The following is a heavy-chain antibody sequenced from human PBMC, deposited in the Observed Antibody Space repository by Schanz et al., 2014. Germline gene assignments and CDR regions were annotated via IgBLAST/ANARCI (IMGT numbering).Heavy chain of an antibody. V-gene: IGHV3-11*05. CDR1: GFTFRDYY. J-gene: IGHJ6*02. D-gene: IGHD3-10*01. CDR2: ISSGSSDA. CDR3: ARDVSDSRGYGWGNCLWDCMDV. Sequence: QVQLVESGGGLVKPGGSLRLSCAASGFTFRDYYMRWIRQAPGKGLEWVADISSGSSDANYADSVKGRFTISRDNTKNSQYLQKKSLRAEDADVYYCARDVSDSRGYGWGNCLWDCMDVWGQGTTVTVSS.